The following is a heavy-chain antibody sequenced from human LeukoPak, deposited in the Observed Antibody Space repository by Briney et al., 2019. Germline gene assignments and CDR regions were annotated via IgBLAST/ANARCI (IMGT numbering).Heavy chain of an antibody. J-gene: IGHJ4*02. Sequence: GGSLRLSCAASGFTFSSYGMHWVRQAPGKGLEWVAFIRFGGSNKYYADSVKGRFTISRDNSKNTLYLQMNSLRAEDTAVYYCAKVDRYYDISGYPDYWGQGTLVTVSS. D-gene: IGHD3-22*01. CDR1: GFTFSSYG. CDR3: AKVDRYYDISGYPDY. CDR2: IRFGGSNK. V-gene: IGHV3-30*02.